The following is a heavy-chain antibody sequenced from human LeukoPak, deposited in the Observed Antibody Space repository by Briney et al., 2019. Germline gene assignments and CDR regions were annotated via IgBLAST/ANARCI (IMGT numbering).Heavy chain of an antibody. V-gene: IGHV3-23*01. Sequence: GGSLRLSCAASGFTFSSYAMSWVRQAPGKGLEWVSAISGSGGSTYYADSVKGRFTISRDNSKNTLYLQMNSLRAEDTAVYYCGKDLKGYCSGGSCSPFDYWGQGTLVTVSS. J-gene: IGHJ4*02. D-gene: IGHD2-15*01. CDR1: GFTFSSYA. CDR2: ISGSGGST. CDR3: GKDLKGYCSGGSCSPFDY.